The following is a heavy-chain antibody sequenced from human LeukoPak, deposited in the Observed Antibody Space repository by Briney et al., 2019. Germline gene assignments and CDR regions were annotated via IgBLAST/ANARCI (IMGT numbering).Heavy chain of an antibody. CDR3: ARDQGSGWYSFDY. D-gene: IGHD6-19*01. Sequence: ASVKVSCKASGYTFATYYIHWVRQAPGQGLEWMGTINLSGGSTSYAQNFQGRVTMTRDTSTSTVYMEVSSLRSEDTAVYYCARDQGSGWYSFDYWRQGTLVTVSS. V-gene: IGHV1-46*01. CDR1: GYTFATYY. CDR2: INLSGGST. J-gene: IGHJ4*02.